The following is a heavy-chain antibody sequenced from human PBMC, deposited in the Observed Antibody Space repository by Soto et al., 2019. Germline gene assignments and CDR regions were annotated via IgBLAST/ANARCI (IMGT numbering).Heavy chain of an antibody. CDR3: AGSIAVPSSNIDH. Sequence: PSETLSLTCLVSGGSMSGYYWSWIRQAPGKGLEWIGYVYYTGSTNYNPSLQSLVTISVDTSNKQFSLSLRLVTAADTAVYFCAGSIAVPSSNIDHWGQGIRVTVSS. V-gene: IGHV4-59*01. CDR2: VYYTGST. J-gene: IGHJ4*02. CDR1: GGSMSGYY. D-gene: IGHD6-6*01.